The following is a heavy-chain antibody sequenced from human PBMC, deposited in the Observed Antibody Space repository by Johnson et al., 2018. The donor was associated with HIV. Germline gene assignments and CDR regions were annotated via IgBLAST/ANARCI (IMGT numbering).Heavy chain of an antibody. CDR2: ISWDGGIT. Sequence: VQLVESGGGLVQPGGSLRLSCAASGFTFDDYTMHWVRQAPGKGLEWVSLISWDGGITYYADSVKGRFTISRDNSKNTLYLQMNSLRAEDTAVYYCAKAQAFRGAFDIWGQGTMVIVSS. J-gene: IGHJ3*02. V-gene: IGHV3-43*01. CDR3: AKAQAFRGAFDI. D-gene: IGHD2/OR15-2a*01. CDR1: GFTFDDYT.